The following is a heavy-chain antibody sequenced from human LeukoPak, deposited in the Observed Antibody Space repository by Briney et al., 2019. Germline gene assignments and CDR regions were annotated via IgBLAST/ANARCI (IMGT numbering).Heavy chain of an antibody. Sequence: ASVTVSCKASGYTFTGYYIHWVRQAPGQGLEWMGWINSKSGGTKYAQKFQGRVTMTRDTSISTAYMELSRLRSDDTAVYYCARPKWLRSSSYAFDIWGQGTMVTVSS. D-gene: IGHD5-12*01. J-gene: IGHJ3*02. CDR2: INSKSGGT. CDR3: ARPKWLRSSSYAFDI. CDR1: GYTFTGYY. V-gene: IGHV1-2*02.